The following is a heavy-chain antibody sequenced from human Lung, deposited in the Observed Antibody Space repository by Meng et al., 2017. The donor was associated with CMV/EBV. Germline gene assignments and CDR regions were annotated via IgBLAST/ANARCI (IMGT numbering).Heavy chain of an antibody. D-gene: IGHD3-10*01. V-gene: IGHV4-4*02. J-gene: IGHJ1*01. CDR2: IPHRGSS. CDR1: GDSITNHNW. Sequence: QVQLRGSGRALVKPAAALSLTCAVSGDSITNHNWWAWVRQPPGKGLEWIGEIPHRGSSAYNPSLKSRGSMSIDKSKNQVSLKLTSVTAADTAVYHCLRRSGGSVWGQGTLVTVSS. CDR3: LRRSGGSV.